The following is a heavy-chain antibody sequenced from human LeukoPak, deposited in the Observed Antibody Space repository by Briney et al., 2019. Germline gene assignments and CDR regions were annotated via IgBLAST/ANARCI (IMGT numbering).Heavy chain of an antibody. V-gene: IGHV1-46*01. J-gene: IGHJ4*02. CDR1: GYTFTSYY. D-gene: IGHD3-22*01. Sequence: ASVKVSCKASGYTFTSYYMHWVRQAPGQGLEWMGIINPSGGSTSYAQKFQGRVTMTRDMSTSTDYMELSSLRSEDTAVYYCARETLIIPNYYDSSGYYPLFDYWGQGTLVTVSS. CDR2: INPSGGST. CDR3: ARETLIIPNYYDSSGYYPLFDY.